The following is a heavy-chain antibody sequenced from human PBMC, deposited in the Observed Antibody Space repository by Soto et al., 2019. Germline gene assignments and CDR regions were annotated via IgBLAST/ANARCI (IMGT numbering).Heavy chain of an antibody. CDR1: GVTFGRYA. CDR2: ISGSGGST. CDR3: EKENLDYDILATDQDVVDY. Sequence: PGGPLTVSCAASGVTFGRYAMSWVRQAPGKGLEWVSAISGSGGSTYYADSVKGRFTISRDNSKTALYPQMNSLRAADTAVYYCEKENLDYDILATDQDVVDYWCQGTLVTVSS. J-gene: IGHJ4*02. D-gene: IGHD3-9*01. V-gene: IGHV3-23*01.